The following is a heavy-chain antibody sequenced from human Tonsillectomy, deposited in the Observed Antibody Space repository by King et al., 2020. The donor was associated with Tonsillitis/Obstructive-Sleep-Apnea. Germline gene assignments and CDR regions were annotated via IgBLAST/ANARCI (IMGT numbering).Heavy chain of an antibody. J-gene: IGHJ3*02. CDR1: GFTFSSYW. CDR3: AGDKGYERAGGGGAFDI. CDR2: IKQDGSEK. V-gene: IGHV3-7*01. D-gene: IGHD2-2*01. Sequence: EVQLVESGGGLVQPGGSLRLSCAASGFTFSSYWMSWVRQAPGKGLEWVANIKQDGSEKYYVDSVKGRFTISRDNAKNSLYLQMNSLRAEDTAVYYCAGDKGYERAGGGGAFDIWGQGTMVTVSS.